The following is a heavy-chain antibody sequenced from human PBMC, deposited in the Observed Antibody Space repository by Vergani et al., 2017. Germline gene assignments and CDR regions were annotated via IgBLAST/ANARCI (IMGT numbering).Heavy chain of an antibody. J-gene: IGHJ3*02. Sequence: QVQLVESGGGVVQPGRSLRLSCAASGFTFSSYAMHWVRQAPGKGLEWVAVISYDGSNKYYADSVKGRFTISRDNSKNTLYLQMNSLGAEDTAVYYCARDTEPYSSGWYRPHLSDHDAFDIWGQGTMVTVSS. D-gene: IGHD6-19*01. CDR3: ARDTEPYSSGWYRPHLSDHDAFDI. CDR1: GFTFSSYA. CDR2: ISYDGSNK. V-gene: IGHV3-30-3*01.